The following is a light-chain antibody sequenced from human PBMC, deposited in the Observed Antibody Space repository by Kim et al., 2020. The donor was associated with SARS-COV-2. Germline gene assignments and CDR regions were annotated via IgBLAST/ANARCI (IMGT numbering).Light chain of an antibody. CDR2: DAS. Sequence: EIVLTQSPGTLSLSPGERATLSCRASQSVRSSYLAWYQQKPGQAPRLLIYDASSRATGIPDRFSGSGSGTDFTLTISRLEPEDFAVYYCQQYGSSPPTFGQGTKLEI. CDR1: QSVRSSY. CDR3: QQYGSSPPT. J-gene: IGKJ2*01. V-gene: IGKV3-20*01.